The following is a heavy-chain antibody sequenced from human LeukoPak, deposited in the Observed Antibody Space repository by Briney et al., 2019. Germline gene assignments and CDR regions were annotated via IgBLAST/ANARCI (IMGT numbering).Heavy chain of an antibody. J-gene: IGHJ6*03. CDR2: ISGSGGST. D-gene: IGHD3-10*01. Sequence: PGESLRLSCAASGFTFSSYAMSWVRQAPGKGLEWVSAISGSGGSTYYADSAKVQSPYSKDNSKNRLYLKMNSWRAEDRAVYYCAKGGDYGSGSLYYYYMDVWGKGTTVTVSS. V-gene: IGHV3-23*01. CDR3: AKGGDYGSGSLYYYYMDV. CDR1: GFTFSSYA.